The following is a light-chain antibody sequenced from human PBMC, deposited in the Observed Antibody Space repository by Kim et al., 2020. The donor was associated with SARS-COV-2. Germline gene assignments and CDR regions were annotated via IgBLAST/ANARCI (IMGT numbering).Light chain of an antibody. CDR1: SSNIVGGYY. J-gene: IGLJ2*01. CDR3: QSYDSSLSGVV. CDR2: GNS. Sequence: TSCPWGSSNIVGGYYVHWYQQLPGTAPKLLIYGNSKRPSGVPDRFSGSKSGTSVSLAITGLQAEDEADYYCQSYDSSLSGVVFGGGTQLTVL. V-gene: IGLV1-40*01.